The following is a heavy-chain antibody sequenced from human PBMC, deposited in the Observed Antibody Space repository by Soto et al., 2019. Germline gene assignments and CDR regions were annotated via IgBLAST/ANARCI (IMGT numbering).Heavy chain of an antibody. V-gene: IGHV3-48*01. Sequence: GGSLRLSCAASGFTFSSYSMNWVRQAPGKGLELVSYISSSSSTIYYADSVKGRFTISRDNAKNSLYLQMNSLRAEDTAVYYCARAAWFGELLNAFDIWGQGTMVTVS. CDR3: ARAAWFGELLNAFDI. J-gene: IGHJ3*02. CDR1: GFTFSSYS. CDR2: ISSSSSTI. D-gene: IGHD3-10*01.